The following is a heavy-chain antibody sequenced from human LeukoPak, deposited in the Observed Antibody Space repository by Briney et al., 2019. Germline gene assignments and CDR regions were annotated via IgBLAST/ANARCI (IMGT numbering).Heavy chain of an antibody. CDR2: IYYSGST. Sequence: SETLSLTCTVSGGSISSSSYYWGWIRQPPGKGLEWIGSIYYSGSTYYNPSLTSRVTISLDTSKNQFSLKLSSVTAADTAVYYCARETTAHGYFDYWGQGTLVTVSS. V-gene: IGHV4-39*07. J-gene: IGHJ4*02. CDR3: ARETTAHGYFDY. D-gene: IGHD4-17*01. CDR1: GGSISSSSYY.